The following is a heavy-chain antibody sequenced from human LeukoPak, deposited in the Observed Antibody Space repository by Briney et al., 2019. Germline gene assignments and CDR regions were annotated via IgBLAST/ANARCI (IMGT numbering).Heavy chain of an antibody. J-gene: IGHJ5*02. Sequence: GGSLRLSCVGSGFSFSTYWMSWVRQAPGKGLEWVANMKHVGSEKYCVDSVKGRFTISRDNAKNSMYLQMNSLRAEDTAVYYCARGKYDRRGGFDPWGQGTLVTVSS. CDR3: ARGKYDRRGGFDP. CDR2: MKHVGSEK. V-gene: IGHV3-7*05. CDR1: GFSFSTYW. D-gene: IGHD3-22*01.